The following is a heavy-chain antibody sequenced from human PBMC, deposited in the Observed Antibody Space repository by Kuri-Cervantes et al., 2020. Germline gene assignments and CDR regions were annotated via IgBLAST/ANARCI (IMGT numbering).Heavy chain of an antibody. D-gene: IGHD3-3*01. J-gene: IGHJ2*01. CDR1: GFTFSSYG. Sequence: GESLKISCAASGFTFSSYGMHWVRQAPGKGLEWVAVIWYDGSNKYYADSVKGRFTISRDNSKNTLYLQMNSLRAEDTAVYYCAREGTDFWSGYWGDWYFDLWGRGTLVTVSS. CDR3: AREGTDFWSGYWGDWYFDL. CDR2: IWYDGSNK. V-gene: IGHV3-33*08.